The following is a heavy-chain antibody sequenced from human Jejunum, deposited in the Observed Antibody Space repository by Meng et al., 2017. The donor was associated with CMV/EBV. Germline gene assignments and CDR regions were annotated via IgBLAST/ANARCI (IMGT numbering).Heavy chain of an antibody. V-gene: IGHV3-48*04. Sequence: YSMNWVRQAPGKGLEWISYISVGGTSISHADSVKGRFTISRDNAKNSLYLQMNSLRAEDTAVYHCTRAPYSSSRGGYFYGTDVWGQGTTVTVSS. D-gene: IGHD2-2*01. CDR2: ISVGGTSI. CDR1: YS. CDR3: TRAPYSSSRGGYFYGTDV. J-gene: IGHJ6*02.